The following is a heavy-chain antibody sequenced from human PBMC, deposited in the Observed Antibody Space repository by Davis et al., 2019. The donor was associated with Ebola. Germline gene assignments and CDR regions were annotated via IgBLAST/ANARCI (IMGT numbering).Heavy chain of an antibody. CDR2: INHSGST. Sequence: MPSETLSLTCTVSGGSISSYYWSWIRQPPGKGLEWIGEINHSGSTNYNPSLKSRVTISVDTSKNQFSLKLSSVTAADTAVYYCAREKALRPRGFDPWGQGTLVTVSS. J-gene: IGHJ5*02. V-gene: IGHV4-34*01. CDR3: AREKALRPRGFDP. CDR1: GGSISSYY. D-gene: IGHD3-3*01.